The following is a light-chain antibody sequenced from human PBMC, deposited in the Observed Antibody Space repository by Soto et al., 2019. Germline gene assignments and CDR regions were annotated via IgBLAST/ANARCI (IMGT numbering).Light chain of an antibody. CDR2: AVS. CDR3: ISYTDRQSYL. V-gene: IGLV2-14*03. CDR1: SGDIGSYNH. J-gene: IGLJ1*01. Sequence: QSVLTQPASVSGSPGQSITISCSGTSGDIGSYNHVAWYQQFPGKSPKLTIYAVSDRPSGVSDRFSGSKSGITASLTISGLQTEDEADYYCISYTDRQSYLFGTGTKVTVL.